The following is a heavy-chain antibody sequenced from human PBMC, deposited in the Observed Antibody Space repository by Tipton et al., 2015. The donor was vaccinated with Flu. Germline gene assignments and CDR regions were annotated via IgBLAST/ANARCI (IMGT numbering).Heavy chain of an antibody. CDR3: ARRGYGDYAPIDH. CDR1: GGSISTGGYY. V-gene: IGHV4-31*03. Sequence: TLSLTCTVSGGSISTGGYYWIWIRQHPGKGLEWIAYTSYSGSTFYNPPLKSRVTTSLDASKNQFSLKVSSVTAADTAVYYCARRGYGDYAPIDHWGQGTLVTVSS. CDR2: TSYSGST. J-gene: IGHJ4*02. D-gene: IGHD4-17*01.